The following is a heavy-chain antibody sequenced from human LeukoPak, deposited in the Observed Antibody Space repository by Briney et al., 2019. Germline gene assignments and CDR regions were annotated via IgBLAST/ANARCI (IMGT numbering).Heavy chain of an antibody. CDR2: IYYSGTT. D-gene: IGHD3-3*01. V-gene: IGHV4-39*01. CDR1: GGSISSSSYY. J-gene: IGHJ3*02. Sequence: SETLSLTCTVSGGSISSSSYYWGWIRQPPGKGLEWIGSIYYSGTTYYNPSLKSRVTISVDTTKNQFSLKLSSVTAADTAVYYCARRGGTFVKTIFGTSGAFDIWGQGTMVTVSS. CDR3: ARRGGTFVKTIFGTSGAFDI.